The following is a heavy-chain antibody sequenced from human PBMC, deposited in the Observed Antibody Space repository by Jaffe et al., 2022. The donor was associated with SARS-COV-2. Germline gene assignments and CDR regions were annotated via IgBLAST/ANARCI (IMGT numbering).Heavy chain of an antibody. D-gene: IGHD3-22*01. J-gene: IGHJ4*02. V-gene: IGHV4-61*02. CDR1: GGSISSGSYY. CDR2: IYTSGST. Sequence: QVQLQESGPGLVKPSQTLSLTCTVSGGSISSGSYYWSWIRQPAGKGLEWIGRIYTSGSTNYNPSLKSRVTISVDTSKNQFSLKLSSVTAADTAVYYCARMGRTWRADSSGPDYWGQGTLVTVSS. CDR3: ARMGRTWRADSSGPDY.